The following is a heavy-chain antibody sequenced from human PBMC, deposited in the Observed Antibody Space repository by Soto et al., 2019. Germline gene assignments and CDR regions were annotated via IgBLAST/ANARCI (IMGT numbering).Heavy chain of an antibody. CDR3: AKGVVPAATYYYGMDV. V-gene: IGHV3-23*01. CDR2: ISGSGGST. Sequence: GGSLRLSCAASGFTFSSYAMSWVRQAPGEGLEWVSAISGSGGSTYYADSVKGRFTISRDNSKNTLYLQMNSLRAEDTAVYYCAKGVVPAATYYYGMDVWGQGTTVTVSS. D-gene: IGHD2-2*01. CDR1: GFTFSSYA. J-gene: IGHJ6*02.